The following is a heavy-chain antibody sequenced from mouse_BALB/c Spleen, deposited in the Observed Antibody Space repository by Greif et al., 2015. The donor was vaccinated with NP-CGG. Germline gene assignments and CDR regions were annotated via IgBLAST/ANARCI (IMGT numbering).Heavy chain of an antibody. CDR2: IYPGSGNT. J-gene: IGHJ4*01. V-gene: IGHV1-84*02. CDR3: ARRTGTEAMDY. Sequence: LQESGPELVKPGASVEISCKASGYTFTDYYINWVKQKPGQGLEWIGWIYPGSGNTKYNEKFKGKATLTVDTSSSTAYMQLSSLTSEDTAVYFCARRTGTEAMDYWGQGTSVTVSS. CDR1: GYTFTDYY. D-gene: IGHD4-1*01.